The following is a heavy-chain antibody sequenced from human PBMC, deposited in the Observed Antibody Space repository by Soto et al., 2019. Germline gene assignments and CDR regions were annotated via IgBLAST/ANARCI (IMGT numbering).Heavy chain of an antibody. V-gene: IGHV4-59*01. CDR1: GGSISGSY. Sequence: SETLSLTCSVSGGSISGSYWSWIRQSPGKGLEWLGYVYYTGSTNYSPSLRSRVSISVDTSKNEFSLRLSSVTAADTAMYFCARSVAVPGAHIDYWGQGTQVTVSS. D-gene: IGHD6-19*01. J-gene: IGHJ4*02. CDR2: VYYTGST. CDR3: ARSVAVPGAHIDY.